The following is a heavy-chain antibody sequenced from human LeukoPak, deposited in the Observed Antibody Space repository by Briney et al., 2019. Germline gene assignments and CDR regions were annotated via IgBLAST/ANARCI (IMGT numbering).Heavy chain of an antibody. CDR1: GASLSRGGHS. D-gene: IGHD3-10*01. V-gene: IGHV4-30-2*01. CDR2: IFHTEGT. Sequence: SETLSLTCAVSGASLSRGGHSWNWIRQPPGKGLEWIGYIFHTEGTYYNPSLRGRVTILLDKSKNQFSLTLHSMTAADTAVYFCARGLPFGELYFDSWGQGTLVTVSS. J-gene: IGHJ4*02. CDR3: ARGLPFGELYFDS.